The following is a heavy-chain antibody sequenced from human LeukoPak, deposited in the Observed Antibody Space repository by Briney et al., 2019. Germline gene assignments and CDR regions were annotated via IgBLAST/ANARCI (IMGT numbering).Heavy chain of an antibody. Sequence: SVKVCCKASGYTFVSYGISWMRQAPGQGLEWMGGIIPIFGTANYAQKFHGRVTITADESTSTAYMELSSLRSEDTAVYYCARDPIRGEIATTYGDGVDYWGQGTLVTVSS. J-gene: IGHJ4*02. CDR2: IIPIFGTA. CDR3: ARDPIRGEIATTYGDGVDY. D-gene: IGHD5-24*01. CDR1: GYTFVSYG. V-gene: IGHV1-69*13.